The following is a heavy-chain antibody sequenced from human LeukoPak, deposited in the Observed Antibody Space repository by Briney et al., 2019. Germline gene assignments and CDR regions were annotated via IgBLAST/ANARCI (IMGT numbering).Heavy chain of an antibody. Sequence: ASVKVSCKASGGTFSSYAISWVRQAPGQGLEWMGGIIPIFGTANYAQKFQGRVTITADKSTSTAYMELSSLRSEDTAVYYCARERTRYYFDYWGQGTVVTVSS. V-gene: IGHV1-69*06. J-gene: IGHJ4*02. CDR1: GGTFSSYA. CDR2: IIPIFGTA. CDR3: ARERTRYYFDY.